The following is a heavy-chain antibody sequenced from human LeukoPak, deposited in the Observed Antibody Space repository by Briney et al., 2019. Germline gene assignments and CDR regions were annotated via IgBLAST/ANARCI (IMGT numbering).Heavy chain of an antibody. CDR2: IYYSGST. Sequence: SETLSLTCTVSGGSLSSSSYYWGWIRQPPGKGLEWIGSIYYSGSTYYNPSLKSRVTISVDTSKNQFSLKLSSVTAADTAVYYCARRSSGSYFYWGQGTLVTVSS. CDR3: ARRSSGSYFY. CDR1: GGSLSSSSYY. V-gene: IGHV4-39*01. D-gene: IGHD3-10*01. J-gene: IGHJ4*02.